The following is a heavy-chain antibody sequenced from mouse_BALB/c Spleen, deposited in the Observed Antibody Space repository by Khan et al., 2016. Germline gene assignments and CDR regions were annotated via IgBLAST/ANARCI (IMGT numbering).Heavy chain of an antibody. CDR1: GYSITSDYA. J-gene: IGHJ3*01. Sequence: VQLKESGPGLVKPSQSLSLTCTVTGYSITSDYAWNWIRQFPGNKLEWMGYISYSGSTSYNPSLKSRISITRDTSKNQFFLQLNSVTTEDTATYYCARLTTATWFAYWGQGTLVTVSA. CDR3: ARLTTATWFAY. CDR2: ISYSGST. V-gene: IGHV3-2*02. D-gene: IGHD1-2*01.